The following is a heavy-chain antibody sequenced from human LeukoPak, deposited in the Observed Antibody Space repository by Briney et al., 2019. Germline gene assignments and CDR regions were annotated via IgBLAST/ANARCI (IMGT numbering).Heavy chain of an antibody. CDR3: ARTSPWCSSTSCFQAFDI. V-gene: IGHV3-53*01. CDR2: IYSGGST. Sequence: GGSLRLSCAASGFTFSNYNMSWVRQAPGKGLEWVSVIYSGGSTYYADSVKGRFTISRDNSKNTLYLQMNSLRAEDTAVYYCARTSPWCSSTSCFQAFDIWGQGTMVTVSS. D-gene: IGHD2-2*01. J-gene: IGHJ3*02. CDR1: GFTFSNYN.